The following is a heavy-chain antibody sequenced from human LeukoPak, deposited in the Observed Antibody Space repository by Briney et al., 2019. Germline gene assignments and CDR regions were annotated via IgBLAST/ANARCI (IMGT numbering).Heavy chain of an antibody. D-gene: IGHD3-22*01. Sequence: GGSLRLSCAASGFTFSGYGMHWVRQAPGKGLEWMAIVWYDESTKYYADSVKGRFTISRDNSKNTLFLQMDSQRAEDTAVYYCARDRAHSVGHDNNGMDVWGQGTTVTVSS. V-gene: IGHV3-33*01. J-gene: IGHJ6*02. CDR2: VWYDESTK. CDR3: ARDRAHSVGHDNNGMDV. CDR1: GFTFSGYG.